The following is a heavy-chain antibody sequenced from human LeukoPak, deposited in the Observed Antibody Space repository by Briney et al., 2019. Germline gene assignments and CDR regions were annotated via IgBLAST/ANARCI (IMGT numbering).Heavy chain of an antibody. CDR3: ASPARGSYQLREYYAGFDV. CDR2: ISYDGSEK. V-gene: IGHV3-30*04. Sequence: PGGSLRLSCAASGFTFSRFGMSWVRQAPGKGLDWVAVISYDGSEKYYADSVQGRFTISRDKSETTLYLQMNSLRAEDTAVYYCASPARGSYQLREYYAGFDVWRKGTTVTDSS. J-gene: IGHJ6*01. D-gene: IGHD3-16*02. CDR1: GFTFSRFG.